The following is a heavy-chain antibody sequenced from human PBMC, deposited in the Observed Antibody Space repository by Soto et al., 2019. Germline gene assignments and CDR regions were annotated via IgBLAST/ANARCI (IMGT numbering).Heavy chain of an antibody. CDR3: AGRDCSGTNCYYLDYYYMDV. Sequence: QVQLQESGPGLVRPSETLSLTCTVSGGSFSSYYWTWIRQSPGKGLEWIGYIYYSGSTDYNPSLRGRLALSIDPSKNQFSLRLNSMTAADTAVYYCAGRDCSGTNCYYLDYYYMDVWGKGTTVTVSS. J-gene: IGHJ6*03. CDR1: GGSFSSYY. CDR2: IYYSGST. D-gene: IGHD2-2*01. V-gene: IGHV4-59*08.